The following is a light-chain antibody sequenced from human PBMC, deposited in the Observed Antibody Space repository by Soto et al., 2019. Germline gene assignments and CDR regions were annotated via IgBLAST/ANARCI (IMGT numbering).Light chain of an antibody. CDR2: DTF. CDR3: QHRRNWPWT. J-gene: IGKJ1*01. V-gene: IGKV3-11*01. Sequence: EIVLTKSPATLSLSPGERATLSCRASQSVSSYLAWYQQKPGQAPRLLIYDTFNRATGIPARFSGSGSGTDFTLTISSLEPEDFAVYYCQHRRNWPWTFGQGTKVEIE. CDR1: QSVSSY.